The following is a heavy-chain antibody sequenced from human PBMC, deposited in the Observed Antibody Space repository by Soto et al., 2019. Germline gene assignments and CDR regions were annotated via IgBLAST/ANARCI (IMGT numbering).Heavy chain of an antibody. V-gene: IGHV5-51*01. CDR2: IHPGDSDI. D-gene: IGHD5-12*01. J-gene: IGHJ6*02. CDR3: ARCDGGYFTDYYYYYGMDV. CDR1: GYTFTNYW. Sequence: GESLKISCKTSGYTFTNYWISWVRQVPGKGLEWMGIIHPGDSDIRYNPSFQGLVTISADRSISTAYLQWSSLKASDTAMYYCARCDGGYFTDYYYYYGMDVWGQGTTVTVSS.